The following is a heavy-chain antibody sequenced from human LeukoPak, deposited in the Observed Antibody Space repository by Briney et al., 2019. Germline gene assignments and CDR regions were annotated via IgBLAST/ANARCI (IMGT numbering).Heavy chain of an antibody. D-gene: IGHD3-10*01. CDR1: GFTFSNAW. V-gene: IGHV3-15*01. CDR2: IKSKTDGGTT. CDR3: TTDSLLWFGEAFDI. J-gene: IGHJ3*02. Sequence: IPGGSLRLSCAASGFTFSNAWMSWVRQAPGKGLEWVGRIKSKTDGGTTDYAAPVKGRFTISRDDSKNTLYLQMNSLKTEDTAVYYCTTDSLLWFGEAFDIWGQGTMVTVSS.